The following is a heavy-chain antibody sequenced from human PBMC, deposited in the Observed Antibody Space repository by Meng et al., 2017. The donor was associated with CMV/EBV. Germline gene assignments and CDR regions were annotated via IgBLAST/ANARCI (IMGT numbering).Heavy chain of an antibody. D-gene: IGHD6-19*01. CDR2: IKSKTDGGTT. J-gene: IGHJ6*02. Sequence: GESLKISCAASGFTFSNAWMSWVRQAPGKGLEWVGRIKSKTDGGTTDYADSVKGRFTISRDNSKNTLYLQMNSLRAEDTAVYYCARGRQWLVPGFAGQKHDYYYGMDVWGQGTTVTVSS. CDR1: GFTFSNAW. V-gene: IGHV3-15*01. CDR3: ARGRQWLVPGFAGQKHDYYYGMDV.